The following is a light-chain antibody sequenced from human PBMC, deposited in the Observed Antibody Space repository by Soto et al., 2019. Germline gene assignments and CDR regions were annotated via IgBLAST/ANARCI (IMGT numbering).Light chain of an antibody. V-gene: IGKV3-20*01. CDR3: HQYGSSPFT. Sequence: EIVLTQSPGTLSLSPGERATLSCRASLSVMGSYLAWYQQKPGQAPRLLIFHASTRATGIPDRFSGSGSGTDFTLTVSRLEPEDSAVYYCHQYGSSPFTFGPGTKVDIK. CDR2: HAS. J-gene: IGKJ3*01. CDR1: LSVMGSY.